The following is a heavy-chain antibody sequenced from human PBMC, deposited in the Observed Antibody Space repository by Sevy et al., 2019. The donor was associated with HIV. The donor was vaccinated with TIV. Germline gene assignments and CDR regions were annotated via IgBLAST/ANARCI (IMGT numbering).Heavy chain of an antibody. Sequence: GGSLRLSCAASGFTFSSYWMSWVRQAPGKGLEWVANIKQDGSEKYYVYSVKGRFTISRDNAKNSLYLQMNSLRAEDTAVYYCARGTMIVVVIRGDAFDIWGQGTMVTVSS. CDR2: IKQDGSEK. CDR1: GFTFSSYW. J-gene: IGHJ3*02. CDR3: ARGTMIVVVIRGDAFDI. V-gene: IGHV3-7*03. D-gene: IGHD3-22*01.